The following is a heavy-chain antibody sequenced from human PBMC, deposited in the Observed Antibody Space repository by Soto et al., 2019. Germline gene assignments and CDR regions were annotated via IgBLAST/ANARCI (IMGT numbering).Heavy chain of an antibody. CDR2: ISYDGSNK. V-gene: IGHV3-30-3*01. J-gene: IGHJ1*01. CDR1: GLAFSSFA. CDR3: ARDHRPDGEVEYFQH. Sequence: QVQLVESGGGVVQSGRSLRLSCAASGLAFSSFAMHWFRQAPGKGLEWVAVISYDGSNKYYADSVKGRFTISRDNSKNTLYLQMNSLRTEDTALYYCARDHRPDGEVEYFQHWGQGTLVTVAS. D-gene: IGHD3-10*01.